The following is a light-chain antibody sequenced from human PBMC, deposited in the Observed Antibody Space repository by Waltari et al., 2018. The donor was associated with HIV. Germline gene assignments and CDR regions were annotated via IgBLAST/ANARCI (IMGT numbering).Light chain of an antibody. V-gene: IGKV1-9*01. J-gene: IGKJ4*01. Sequence: DIQLTQSPSFLSTYVGDTVTITCRASQDISRYLAWYQKKPGKAPNLLIYAASTFHSGVPSRFSGSGSGTEFTLTISSLQPEDFATYYCQQLNSYPSFGGGTKVE. CDR2: AAS. CDR3: QQLNSYPS. CDR1: QDISRY.